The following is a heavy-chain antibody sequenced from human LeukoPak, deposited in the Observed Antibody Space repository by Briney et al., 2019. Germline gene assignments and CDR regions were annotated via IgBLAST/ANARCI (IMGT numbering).Heavy chain of an antibody. D-gene: IGHD4-23*01. V-gene: IGHV3-30*18. CDR1: GFTFSSYG. J-gene: IGHJ4*02. CDR3: AKNEGRWAAYNDY. Sequence: QPGRSLRLSCAASGFTFSSYGMHWVRQAPGKGLEWVALISDDGNIKSYADSVKGRFTISRDGSKNTLFLQMDGLRAEDTAVYYCAKNEGRWAAYNDYWGQGTLVTVSS. CDR2: ISDDGNIK.